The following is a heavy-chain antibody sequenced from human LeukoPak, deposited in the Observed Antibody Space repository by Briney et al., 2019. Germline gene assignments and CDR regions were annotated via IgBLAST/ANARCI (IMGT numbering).Heavy chain of an antibody. V-gene: IGHV3-23*01. Sequence: PGGSLRLSCAASGFTVSSYAMSWVRQAPGKELDLVSAVSAPGTTYYSDIVKGRFSVSRDISKNTLSLEMNRLRAEDTAVYYCVKESPYPVGGTSRIYYFDTWGQGTLVTVSS. CDR2: VSAPGTT. D-gene: IGHD1-26*01. J-gene: IGHJ4*02. CDR1: GFTVSSYA. CDR3: VKESPYPVGGTSRIYYFDT.